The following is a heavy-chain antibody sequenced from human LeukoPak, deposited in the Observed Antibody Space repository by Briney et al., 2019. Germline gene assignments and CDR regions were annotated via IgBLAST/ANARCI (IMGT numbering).Heavy chain of an antibody. J-gene: IGHJ4*02. CDR1: GGSISSSSYY. V-gene: IGHV4-39*07. Sequence: SETLSLTCTVSGGSISSSSYYWGWIRQPPGKGLEWIGTIYYSGSTYYNPSLQSRVTISVDTSKNQFSLRLSSVTAADTAVYYCARLPYYYGSGSFGYWGQGTLVTVSS. D-gene: IGHD3-10*01. CDR2: IYYSGST. CDR3: ARLPYYYGSGSFGY.